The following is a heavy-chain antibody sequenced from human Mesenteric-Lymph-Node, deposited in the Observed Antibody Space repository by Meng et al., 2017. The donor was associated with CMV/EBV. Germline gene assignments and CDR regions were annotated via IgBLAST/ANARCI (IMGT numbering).Heavy chain of an antibody. Sequence: GSLRPSCAVYGGSLSGYSWNWIRQPPGKGLEWIGEINHSGSTKYNPSLKSRVTIALDTSKNQFSLRLSSVTAADTAVYYCARWAPGRATLDYWGQGTLVTVSS. V-gene: IGHV4-34*01. CDR2: INHSGST. J-gene: IGHJ4*02. CDR3: ARWAPGRATLDY. D-gene: IGHD1-26*01. CDR1: GGSLSGYS.